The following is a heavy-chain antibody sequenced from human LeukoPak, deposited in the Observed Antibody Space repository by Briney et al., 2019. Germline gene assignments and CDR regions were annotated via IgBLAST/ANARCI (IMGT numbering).Heavy chain of an antibody. CDR2: ISGSGSST. CDR1: GFTFSSHA. V-gene: IGHV3-23*01. D-gene: IGHD3-10*01. Sequence: GGSLTLSCAASGFTFSSHAMSWVRQAPGKGLEWVSAISGSGSSTYYADSVKGRFTSSRDNSKNTLYLQMNSLRAEDTAVYYCAKDWVVRGVIIKDAFDIWGQGAMVTVSS. CDR3: AKDWVVRGVIIKDAFDI. J-gene: IGHJ3*02.